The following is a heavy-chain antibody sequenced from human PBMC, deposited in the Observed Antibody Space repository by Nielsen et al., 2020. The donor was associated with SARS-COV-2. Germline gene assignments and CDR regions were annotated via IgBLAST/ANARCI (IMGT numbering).Heavy chain of an antibody. D-gene: IGHD3-10*01. CDR2: ISWNSGSI. CDR1: GFTFDDYA. J-gene: IGHJ6*02. Sequence: GGSLRLSCAASGFTFDDYAMHWVRQAPGKGLEWVSGISWNSGSIGYADSVKGRFTISRDNSKNTLYLQMNSLRAEDTAVYYCAKDYGSGSYGGYYGMDVWGQGTTVTVSS. CDR3: AKDYGSGSYGGYYGMDV. V-gene: IGHV3-9*01.